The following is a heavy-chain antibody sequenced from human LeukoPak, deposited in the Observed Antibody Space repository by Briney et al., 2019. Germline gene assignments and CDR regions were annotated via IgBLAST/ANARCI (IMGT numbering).Heavy chain of an antibody. CDR1: GGTFSSYA. J-gene: IGHJ6*02. Sequence: SVKVSCKASGGTFSSYAISWVRQAPGQGLEWMGGIIPIFGTANYAQRFQGRVTITADESTSTAYMELSSLRSEDTAVYYCARVPISRRSNPDGYYGMDVWGQGTTVTVSS. CDR3: ARVPISRRSNPDGYYGMDV. V-gene: IGHV1-69*13. CDR2: IIPIFGTA. D-gene: IGHD1-14*01.